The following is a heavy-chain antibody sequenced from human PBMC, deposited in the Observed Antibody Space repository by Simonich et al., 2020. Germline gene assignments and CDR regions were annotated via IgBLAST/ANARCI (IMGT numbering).Heavy chain of an antibody. CDR2: MSGSGGST. CDR1: GFTFISYA. J-gene: IGHJ4*02. Sequence: EVQLLESGGGLVQPGGSLRLSCAASGFTFISYAMSWVRQAPGNGLEGVSVMSGSGGSTTYADSVKGRFTISRDKSKNTLYLQMNSLRAEDTAVYYCATYYFDYWGQGTLVTVSS. CDR3: ATYYFDY. V-gene: IGHV3-23*01.